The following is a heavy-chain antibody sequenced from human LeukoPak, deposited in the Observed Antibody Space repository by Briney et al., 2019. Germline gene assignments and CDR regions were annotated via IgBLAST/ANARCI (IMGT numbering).Heavy chain of an antibody. Sequence: PSETLSLTCAVYGGSFGGYYWSWIRQPPGKGLEWIGEINDSGSSNYIPSLKSRVTISVDRSKNQFSLWLSSVTAADTAVYYCARAAAAYFDYWGQGTLVTVSS. D-gene: IGHD6-13*01. J-gene: IGHJ4*02. CDR1: GGSFGGYY. CDR2: INDSGSS. CDR3: ARAAAAYFDY. V-gene: IGHV4-34*01.